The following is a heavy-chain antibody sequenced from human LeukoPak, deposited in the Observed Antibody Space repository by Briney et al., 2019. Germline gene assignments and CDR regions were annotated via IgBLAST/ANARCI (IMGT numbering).Heavy chain of an antibody. V-gene: IGHV1-3*01. D-gene: IGHD3-22*01. CDR3: ARHYYDCSGYYGGYFDY. Sequence: ASVKVSCKASGYTFTSYAMHWVRQAPGQRLEWMGWINAGNGNTKYSQKFQGRVTITRDTSASTAYMELSSLRSEDTAVYYCARHYYDCSGYYGGYFDYWGQGTLVTVSS. CDR2: INAGNGNT. CDR1: GYTFTSYA. J-gene: IGHJ4*02.